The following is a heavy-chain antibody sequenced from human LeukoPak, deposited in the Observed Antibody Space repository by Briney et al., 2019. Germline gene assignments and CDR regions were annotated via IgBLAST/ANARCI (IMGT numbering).Heavy chain of an antibody. J-gene: IGHJ4*02. CDR3: AKDPQKWESYFDY. Sequence: GGSLRLSCAASGFTFSNYGMHWVRQAPGKGLEWVAFIRYDGTNKYYADSVKGRFTISRDNSKNTLYLQMNSLRAEDTAVYYCAKDPQKWESYFDYWGQGTLVTVSS. CDR1: GFTFSNYG. CDR2: IRYDGTNK. D-gene: IGHD1-26*01. V-gene: IGHV3-30*02.